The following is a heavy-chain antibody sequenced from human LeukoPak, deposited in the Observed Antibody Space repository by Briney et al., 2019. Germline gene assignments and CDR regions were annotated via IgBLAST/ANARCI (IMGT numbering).Heavy chain of an antibody. J-gene: IGHJ4*02. D-gene: IGHD4-17*01. Sequence: GGSLRLSCAASGFTFNTYSMNWVRQSPGKGLEWVSSINSSSSYIYYADSVKGRFTISRDNAKKSLYLQMDSLRAEDTAVYYCARVGDYGGFDYWGQGTLVTVSS. V-gene: IGHV3-21*01. CDR1: GFTFNTYS. CDR2: INSSSSYI. CDR3: ARVGDYGGFDY.